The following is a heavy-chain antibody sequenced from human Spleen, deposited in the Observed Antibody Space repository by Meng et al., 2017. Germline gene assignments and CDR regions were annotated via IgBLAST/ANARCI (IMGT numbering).Heavy chain of an antibody. D-gene: IGHD3-22*01. CDR2: ISYDGSYK. CDR3: AKETSDSSAFYRYDI. J-gene: IGHJ4*02. Sequence: QVQLVESGGGVVQPGRSLRLSCAASGFIFRNYAMHWVRQAPGKGLEWVAVISYDGSYKNYADSVKGRFTISRDKSKNTLYLQMDSLRAEDTAVYYCAKETSDSSAFYRYDIWGQGSLVTVSS. V-gene: IGHV3-30-3*01. CDR1: GFIFRNYA.